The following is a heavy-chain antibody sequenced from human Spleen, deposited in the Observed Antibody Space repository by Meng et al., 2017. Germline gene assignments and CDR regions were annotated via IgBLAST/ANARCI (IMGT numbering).Heavy chain of an antibody. Sequence: GESLKISCVASGFTFSSYWMHWVCQDPGKGLVWVSRINTDGSTTSYADSVKGRFTISRDNAKNTLYLQMNSLRVEDTAVYYCARDPGWGALDIWGQGTMVTVSS. CDR1: GFTFSSYW. V-gene: IGHV3-74*01. CDR2: INTDGSTT. J-gene: IGHJ3*02. D-gene: IGHD6-19*01. CDR3: ARDPGWGALDI.